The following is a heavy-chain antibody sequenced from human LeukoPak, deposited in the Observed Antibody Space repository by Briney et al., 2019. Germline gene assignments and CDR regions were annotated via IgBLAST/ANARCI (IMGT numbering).Heavy chain of an antibody. CDR2: ISGYNGET. J-gene: IGHJ5*02. Sequence: GASVKVSCKAAGYTFSNFGISWVRQAPGQGLEWMGWISGYNGETNYAQKFQGRVTMTTDTSANTAYMEVRSLRSDDTAVYYCARDYEIAVRYDCFAPWGQGTLVIVSS. D-gene: IGHD6-6*01. CDR3: ARDYEIAVRYDCFAP. CDR1: GYTFSNFG. V-gene: IGHV1-18*01.